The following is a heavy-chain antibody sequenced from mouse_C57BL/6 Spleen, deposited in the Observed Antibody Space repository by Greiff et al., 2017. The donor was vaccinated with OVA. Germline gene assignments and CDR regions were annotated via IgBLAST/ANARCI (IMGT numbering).Heavy chain of an antibody. D-gene: IGHD2-4*01. V-gene: IGHV7-3*01. J-gene: IGHJ1*03. CDR1: GFTFTDYY. Sequence: EVKLMESGGGLVQPGGSLSLSCAASGFTFTDYYMSWVRQPPGKALEWLGFIRNKANGYTTEYSASVKGRFTISRDNSQSILYLQMNALRAEDSATYYCARDRSEDDYDLYWYFDVWGTGTTVTVSS. CDR3: ARDRSEDDYDLYWYFDV. CDR2: IRNKANGYTT.